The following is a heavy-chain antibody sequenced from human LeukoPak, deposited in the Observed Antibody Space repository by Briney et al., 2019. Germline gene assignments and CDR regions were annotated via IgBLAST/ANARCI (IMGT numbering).Heavy chain of an antibody. CDR1: GFTFSSYG. J-gene: IGHJ4*02. CDR2: ISYDGSNK. V-gene: IGHV3-30*18. CDR3: ANLLRWEPY. Sequence: GGSLRLSCAASGFTFSSYGIHWVRQAPGKGLEWVAVISYDGSNKYYADSVKGRFTISRDNSKNTPYLQMNSLRAEDTAVYYCANLLRWEPYWGQGTLVTVSS. D-gene: IGHD4-23*01.